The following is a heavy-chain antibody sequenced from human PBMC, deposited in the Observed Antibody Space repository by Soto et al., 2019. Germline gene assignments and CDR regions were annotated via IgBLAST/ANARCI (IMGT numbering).Heavy chain of an antibody. D-gene: IGHD2-2*01. V-gene: IGHV4-31*11. J-gene: IGHJ5*02. CDR2: IYYSGST. Sequence: TLSLTCAVYGGSFSGYYWSWIRQHPGKGLEWIGYIYYSGSTYYNPSLKSRVTISVDTSKNQFSLKLSSVTAADTAVYYCARGLRYCSSTSCYGNWFDPCGQGTLVTVSS. CDR1: GGSFSGYY. CDR3: ARGLRYCSSTSCYGNWFDP.